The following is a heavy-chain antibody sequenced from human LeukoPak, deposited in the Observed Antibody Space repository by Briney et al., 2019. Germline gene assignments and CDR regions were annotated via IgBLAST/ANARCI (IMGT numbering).Heavy chain of an antibody. J-gene: IGHJ4*02. CDR1: GGSISSNTYY. V-gene: IGHV4-39*07. Sequence: SETLSLTCTVSGGSISSNTYYYGWIRQPPGKGLEWIGSIYYNGNTYYSPSLKSRVTISVDTSKNQFSPKLSSVTAADTAVYYCATTDGREPFWGQGTLVTVSS. CDR3: ATTDGREPF. CDR2: IYYNGNT. D-gene: IGHD1-14*01.